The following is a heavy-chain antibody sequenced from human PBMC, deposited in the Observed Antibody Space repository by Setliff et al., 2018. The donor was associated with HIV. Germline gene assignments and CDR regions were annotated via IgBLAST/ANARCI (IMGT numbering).Heavy chain of an antibody. J-gene: IGHJ4*02. D-gene: IGHD2-2*01. Sequence: GESLKISCKGSGYNFANHYISWVRQKPGKGLEWMGKMDPSNSYTNYDPSFQGHVTMSADTSINTAYLHFNNLKASDSAIYYCAREHDSSSWFFPQFPGYWGQGTLVTVSS. V-gene: IGHV5-10-1*01. CDR2: MDPSNSYT. CDR3: AREHDSSSWFFPQFPGY. CDR1: GYNFANHY.